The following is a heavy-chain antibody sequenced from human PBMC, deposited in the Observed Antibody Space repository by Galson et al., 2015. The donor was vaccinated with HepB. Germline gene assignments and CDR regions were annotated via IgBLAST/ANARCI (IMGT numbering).Heavy chain of an antibody. V-gene: IGHV1-2*06. D-gene: IGHD2-21*01. CDR1: GYTFTGYY. J-gene: IGHJ6*03. CDR3: ARGLVVVIAKSYYYYMDV. CDR2: INPNSGGT. Sequence: SVKVSCKASGYTFTGYYIHWVRQAPGQGLEWMGRINPNSGGTNYAQKFQGRVTITADESTSTAYMELSSLRSEDTAVYYCARGLVVVIAKSYYYYMDVWGKGTTVTVSS.